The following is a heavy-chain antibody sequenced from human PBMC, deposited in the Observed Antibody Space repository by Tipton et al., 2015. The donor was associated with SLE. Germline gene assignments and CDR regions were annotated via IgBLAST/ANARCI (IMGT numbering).Heavy chain of an antibody. J-gene: IGHJ4*02. D-gene: IGHD2-2*01. Sequence: TLSLTCTVSGGSINTYYWAWVRQPAGKGLEWSGRIYTGGNTKYNPSLESRVSLSVDTSRGQFFLEVRSVTAADTAVYYCVVCSPSSCSYFDYWGQGRLVTVSS. V-gene: IGHV4-4*07. CDR1: GGSINTYY. CDR2: IYTGGNT. CDR3: VVCSPSSCSYFDY.